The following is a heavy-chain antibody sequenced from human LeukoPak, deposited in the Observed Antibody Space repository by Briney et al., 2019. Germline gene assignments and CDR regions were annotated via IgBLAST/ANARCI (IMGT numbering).Heavy chain of an antibody. CDR2: ISGNYGYT. CDR3: ARNTTTGGGGFDY. CDR1: GYTFTSHG. V-gene: IGHV1-18*04. D-gene: IGHD3-16*01. J-gene: IGHJ4*02. Sequence: ASVKVSCKASGYTFTSHGISWIRQAPGQGPEWMGWISGNYGYTKYAQKFQGRVTMTTDTSTGTTYMELRSLTSDDTAFYYCARNTTTGGGGFDYWGQGTLITVSS.